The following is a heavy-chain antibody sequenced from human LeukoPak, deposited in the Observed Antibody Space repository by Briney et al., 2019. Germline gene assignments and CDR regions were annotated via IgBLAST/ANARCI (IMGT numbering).Heavy chain of an antibody. V-gene: IGHV4-39*07. D-gene: IGHD6-13*01. CDR1: GGSISSSSYY. J-gene: IGHJ5*02. CDR2: IYYSGGT. CDR3: ARVIAAAGAPYNWFDP. Sequence: SETLSLTCTVSGGSISSSSYYWGWIRQPPGKGLEWIGSIYYSGGTYYNPSLKSRVTISVDTSKNQFSLKLSSVTAADTAVYYCARVIAAAGAPYNWFDPWGQGTLVTVSS.